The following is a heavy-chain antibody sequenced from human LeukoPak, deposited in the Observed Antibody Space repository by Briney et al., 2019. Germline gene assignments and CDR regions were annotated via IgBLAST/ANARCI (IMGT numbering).Heavy chain of an antibody. J-gene: IGHJ4*02. CDR1: GGSMSSYY. D-gene: IGHD1-26*01. CDR3: ARHGAWAPFDH. V-gene: IGHV4-59*08. Sequence: PSETLSLTCTVSGGSMSSYYWSWIRQPPGKGLEWIAYIYYSGATNYSPSLKSRVTISVDRSKNQFSLKLNSVTAADTAVYYCARHGAWAPFDHWGQGTLVTVSS. CDR2: IYYSGAT.